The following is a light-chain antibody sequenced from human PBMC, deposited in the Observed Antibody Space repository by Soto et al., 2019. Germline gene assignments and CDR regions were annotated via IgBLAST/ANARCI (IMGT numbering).Light chain of an antibody. V-gene: IGKV3-20*01. J-gene: IGKJ2*03. CDR3: QQYGASPLYS. CDR1: QSVTSSY. Sequence: PGERATLSCRASQSVTSSYLAWYQQKPGQAPRLLIYGASSRATGIPDRFSGSGSGTDFTLTISRLEPEDFAVYYCQQYGASPLYSFGQGTKLEIK. CDR2: GAS.